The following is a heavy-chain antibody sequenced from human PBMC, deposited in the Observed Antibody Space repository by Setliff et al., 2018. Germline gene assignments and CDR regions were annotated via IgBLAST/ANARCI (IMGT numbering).Heavy chain of an antibody. CDR1: GGSISSSY. CDR3: ARAAKYDSSGYYGFWFDP. J-gene: IGHJ5*02. D-gene: IGHD3-22*01. V-gene: IGHV4-59*01. Sequence: SETLSLTCSVPGGSISSSYWTWIRQPPGKGLEWIGYIYSSGSSNYNPSLKSRVTISVDTSKNQFSLRLSSVTAADTAVYYCARAAKYDSSGYYGFWFDPWGQGNLVTVSS. CDR2: IYSSGSS.